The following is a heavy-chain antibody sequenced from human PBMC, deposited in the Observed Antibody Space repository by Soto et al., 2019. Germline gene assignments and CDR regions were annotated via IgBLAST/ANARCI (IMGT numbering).Heavy chain of an antibody. D-gene: IGHD2-21*02. CDR3: ARGLYCGGGCYSHFDY. Sequence: VQLVQSGAEVKKPGSSVKVSCKASGGTFSNYPFIWVRQAPGQGHDWMGGIIPIFGTTDYGQRFQGRVTITADESTNTAYMELSSLRSDDTAVYYCARGLYCGGGCYSHFDYWGQGTLVTVSS. CDR1: GGTFSNYP. J-gene: IGHJ4*02. CDR2: IIPIFGTT. V-gene: IGHV1-69*01.